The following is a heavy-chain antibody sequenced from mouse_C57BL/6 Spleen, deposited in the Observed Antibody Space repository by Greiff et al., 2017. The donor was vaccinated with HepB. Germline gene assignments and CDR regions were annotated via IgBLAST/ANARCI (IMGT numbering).Heavy chain of an antibody. CDR2: INPSSGYT. V-gene: IGHV1-7*01. Sequence: QVQLKESGAELAKPGASVKLSCKASGYTFTSYWMHWVKQRPGQGLEWIGYINPSSGYTKYNQKFKDKATLTADKSSSTAYMQLSSLTYEDSAVYYCASGYYSTAMDYWGQGTSVTVSS. CDR1: GYTFTSYW. D-gene: IGHD2-5*01. CDR3: ASGYYSTAMDY. J-gene: IGHJ4*01.